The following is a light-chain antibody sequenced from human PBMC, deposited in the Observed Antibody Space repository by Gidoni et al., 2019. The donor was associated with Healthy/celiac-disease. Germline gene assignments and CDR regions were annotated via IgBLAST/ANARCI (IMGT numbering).Light chain of an antibody. CDR3: QQRSNWPPWT. CDR1: QSVSSS. Sequence: EIVLTQSPATLSLSPGERATLTCRASQSVSSSLAWYQQKPSQAPRLLIYYASNRATGIPARFSGSGSGTDFTLTISSLEPEDFAVYYCQQRSNWPPWTFGQGTKVEIK. CDR2: YAS. V-gene: IGKV3-11*01. J-gene: IGKJ1*01.